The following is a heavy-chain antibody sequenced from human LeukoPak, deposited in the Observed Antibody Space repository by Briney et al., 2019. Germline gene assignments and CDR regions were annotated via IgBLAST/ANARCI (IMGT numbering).Heavy chain of an antibody. Sequence: SETLSLTCTVSGGSISSDHWSWIRQPPGKGLEWIGYIYHSGNTNYNPSLKSRVTISVDTSKNQFSLKLSSVTVADTAVYYCARGYYDSSGYSNTFDIWGQGTMVTVSS. J-gene: IGHJ3*02. D-gene: IGHD3-22*01. CDR3: ARGYYDSSGYSNTFDI. CDR1: GGSISSDH. CDR2: IYHSGNT. V-gene: IGHV4-59*08.